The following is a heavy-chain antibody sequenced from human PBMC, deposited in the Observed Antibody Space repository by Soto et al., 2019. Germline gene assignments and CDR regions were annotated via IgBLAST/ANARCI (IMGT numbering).Heavy chain of an antibody. Sequence: PGGSLRLSCAASGFSFSTYWMHWVRQAPGKGLVWVSRIKGDGSITTYADSVKGRFTISRDNAKNTLYLQMNSLGAEDTAVYYCARGLKNYYGVDVWGKGTTVTVSP. D-gene: IGHD2-21*01. CDR1: GFSFSTYW. CDR2: IKGDGSIT. CDR3: ARGLKNYYGVDV. V-gene: IGHV3-74*01. J-gene: IGHJ6*04.